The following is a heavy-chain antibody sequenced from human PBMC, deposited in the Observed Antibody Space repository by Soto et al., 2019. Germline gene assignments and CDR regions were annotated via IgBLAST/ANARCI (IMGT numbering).Heavy chain of an antibody. Sequence: QVQLVESGGGVVQPGRSLRLSCAASGFTFSSYGMHWVGRAPAKGLEWLAVISYDGSNKYYADSVKGRFTISRDNSKNTLYLQMNSLRAEDTAVYYCAKVTVRGVTLDYWGQGTLVTVSS. CDR1: GFTFSSYG. V-gene: IGHV3-30*18. D-gene: IGHD3-10*02. CDR3: AKVTVRGVTLDY. CDR2: ISYDGSNK. J-gene: IGHJ4*02.